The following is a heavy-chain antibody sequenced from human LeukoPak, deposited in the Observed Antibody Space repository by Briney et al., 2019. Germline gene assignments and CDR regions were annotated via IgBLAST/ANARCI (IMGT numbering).Heavy chain of an antibody. Sequence: GGTLRLSCAVSGFTFSSYGMHWVRQAPGKGLEWVAFIRYDGSNKYYADSVKGRFTTSRDNSKNTLYLQMNSMRAEDTAVYYWAKDGWPDTGWVYYYYYMDVWGKGTTVTVSS. V-gene: IGHV3-30*02. CDR1: GFTFSSYG. CDR3: AKDGWPDTGWVYYYYYMDV. D-gene: IGHD6-19*01. J-gene: IGHJ6*03. CDR2: IRYDGSNK.